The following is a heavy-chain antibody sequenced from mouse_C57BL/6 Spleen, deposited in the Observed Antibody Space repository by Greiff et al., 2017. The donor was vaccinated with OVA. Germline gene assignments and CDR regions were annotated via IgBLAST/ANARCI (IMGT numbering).Heavy chain of an antibody. CDR2: IYPGDGDT. CDR3: AIRSNPYAVDY. CDR1: GYAFSSSW. J-gene: IGHJ4*01. Sequence: VQLQQSGPELVKPGASVKISCKASGYAFSSSWMNWVKQRPGKGLEWIGRIYPGDGDTNYNGKFKGKATLTADKSSSSAYMQLSSLTSEDSAVYFCAIRSNPYAVDYWGQGTSVTVSS. D-gene: IGHD2-5*01. V-gene: IGHV1-82*01.